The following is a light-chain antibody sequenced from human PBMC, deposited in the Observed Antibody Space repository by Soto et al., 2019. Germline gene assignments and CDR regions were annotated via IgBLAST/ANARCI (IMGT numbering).Light chain of an antibody. Sequence: QSVLTQPRSVSGSPGQSVTLSCTGTSSDVGSYNYVSWHQQHPGKAPKVVIYDVTQRPSGVPDRFSASKSGITASLTISGLQAEDEADYYCCSYAAGDSFKFGGGTKLTVL. CDR2: DVT. J-gene: IGLJ2*01. CDR3: CSYAAGDSFK. V-gene: IGLV2-11*01. CDR1: SSDVGSYNY.